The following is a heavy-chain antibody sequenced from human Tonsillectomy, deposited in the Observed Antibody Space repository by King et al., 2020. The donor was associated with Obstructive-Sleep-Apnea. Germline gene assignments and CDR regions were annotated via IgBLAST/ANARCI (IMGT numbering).Heavy chain of an antibody. Sequence: QLVQSGGGLVKPGGSLRLSCAASGFSLSDYHMSWIRQAPGKGLEWVSYISSSRSYTKYADSVKGRFTISRDNAKNSMYLQMNSLRAEDTAVYYCARQVGSCWYLEAFDIWGQGTMVTVSS. CDR2: ISSSRSYT. V-gene: IGHV3-11*06. CDR1: GFSLSDYH. D-gene: IGHD6-19*01. CDR3: ARQVGSCWYLEAFDI. J-gene: IGHJ3*02.